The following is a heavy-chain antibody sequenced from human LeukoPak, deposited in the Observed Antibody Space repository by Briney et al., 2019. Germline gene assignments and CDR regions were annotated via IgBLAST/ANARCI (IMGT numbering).Heavy chain of an antibody. CDR1: GDSISSFY. CDR3: ARDSCGADCYYYFDS. V-gene: IGHV4-59*01. CDR2: IYYSGTP. D-gene: IGHD2-21*02. J-gene: IGHJ4*02. Sequence: NPSETLSLTCTVSGDSISSFYWSWIRQPPGKGLEWIGYIYYSGTPNYNPSLKGRVTISVDTSKNQFSLKLSSVTAADTAVYYCARDSCGADCYYYFDSWGQGALVTVSS.